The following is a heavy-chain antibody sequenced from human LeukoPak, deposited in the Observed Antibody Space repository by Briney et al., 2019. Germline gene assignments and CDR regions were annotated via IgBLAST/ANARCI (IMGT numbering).Heavy chain of an antibody. CDR3: ASDSGSIAARPFDY. V-gene: IGHV3-21*01. CDR2: ISGSSDYI. J-gene: IGHJ4*02. Sequence: GGSLRLSCAASRFTFSSYTMNWVRQAPGEGLEWVSSISGSSDYIYYANSVKGRFTISRDNAKNSLYLQMNSLRAEDTAVYYCASDSGSIAARPFDYWGQGTLVTVSS. D-gene: IGHD6-6*01. CDR1: RFTFSSYT.